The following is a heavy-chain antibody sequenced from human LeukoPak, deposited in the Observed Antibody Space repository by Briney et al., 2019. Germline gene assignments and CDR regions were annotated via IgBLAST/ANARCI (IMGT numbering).Heavy chain of an antibody. Sequence: RSSETLSLTCTVSGGSVSSDYWSWIRQPPGKGLEWIGYIYYSGSTNYNPSLKSRVTISVDTSKNQFSLKLSSVTAADTAVYYCARARQWFDYWGQGTLVTVSS. V-gene: IGHV4-59*02. J-gene: IGHJ5*01. CDR2: IYYSGST. CDR1: GGSVSSDY. CDR3: ARARQWFDY.